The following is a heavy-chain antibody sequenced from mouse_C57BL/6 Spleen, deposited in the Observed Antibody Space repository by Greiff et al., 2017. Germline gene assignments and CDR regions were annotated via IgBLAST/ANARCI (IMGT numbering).Heavy chain of an antibody. D-gene: IGHD2-10*01. CDR1: GYTFTSYG. CDR3: ARKAYYSNQSPDYYAMDY. CDR2: IYPRSGNT. Sequence: QVQLQQSGAELARPGASVKLSCKASGYTFTSYGISWVKQRTGQGLEWIGEIYPRSGNTYYNEKFKGKATLTADKSSSTAYMELRSLTSEDSAVYFCARKAYYSNQSPDYYAMDYWGQGTSVTVSS. V-gene: IGHV1-81*01. J-gene: IGHJ4*01.